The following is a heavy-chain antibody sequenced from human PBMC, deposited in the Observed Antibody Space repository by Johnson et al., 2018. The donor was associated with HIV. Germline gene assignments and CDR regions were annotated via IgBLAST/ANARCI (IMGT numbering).Heavy chain of an antibody. CDR1: GFTFSSYA. J-gene: IGHJ3*02. CDR2: ISYDGSNK. CDR3: AKGQVARGPLDI. D-gene: IGHD2-15*01. Sequence: QVQLMESGGGVVQPGRSLRLSCAASGFTFSSYAMHWVRQAPGKGLEWVAVISYDGSNKYYADSVKGRFTISRDNSKNTLYLQMNSLRGDDTAVYYCAKGQVARGPLDIWGQGTMVTVSS. V-gene: IGHV3-30-3*01.